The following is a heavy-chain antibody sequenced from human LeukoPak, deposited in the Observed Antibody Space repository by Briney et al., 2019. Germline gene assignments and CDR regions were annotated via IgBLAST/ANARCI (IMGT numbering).Heavy chain of an antibody. V-gene: IGHV4-4*02. CDR1: GGSISSSNW. D-gene: IGHD3-10*01. CDR2: IYHSGST. Sequence: SGTLSLTCAVSGGSISSSNWWSWVRQPPGKGLEWNGEIYHSGSTNYNPSLKSRVTISVDKSKNQFSLKLSSVTAADTAVYYCARDRRDYYGSETHFDYWGQGTLVTVSS. CDR3: ARDRRDYYGSETHFDY. J-gene: IGHJ4*02.